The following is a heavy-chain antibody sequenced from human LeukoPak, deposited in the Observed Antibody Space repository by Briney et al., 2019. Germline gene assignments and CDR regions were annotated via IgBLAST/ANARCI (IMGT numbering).Heavy chain of an antibody. V-gene: IGHV4-39*07. D-gene: IGHD2/OR15-2a*01. Sequence: SETLSLTCTVSSGSISTSNYYWGWVRQPPGKGLEWIGEINHSGSTNYNPSLKSRVTISVDTSKNQFSLKLSSVTAADTAVYYCARRIPGYYRTGLDVWGKGTTVTISS. CDR3: ARRIPGYYRTGLDV. CDR2: INHSGST. CDR1: SGSISTSNYY. J-gene: IGHJ6*04.